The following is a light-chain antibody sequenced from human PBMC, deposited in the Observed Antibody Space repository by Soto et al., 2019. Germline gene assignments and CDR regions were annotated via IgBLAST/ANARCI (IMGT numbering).Light chain of an antibody. Sequence: EIVLTQSPGTLSLSPWEMATLSCRASQSVTNNYLAWYQQKPSQAPRLLIFGASSRAAGIPDRFSGGGFGTEFTLNISSLQPDDSAIYYCQHYNTYSKTFGPGTKVDI. V-gene: IGKV3-20*01. J-gene: IGKJ3*01. CDR1: QSVTNNY. CDR3: QHYNTYSKT. CDR2: GAS.